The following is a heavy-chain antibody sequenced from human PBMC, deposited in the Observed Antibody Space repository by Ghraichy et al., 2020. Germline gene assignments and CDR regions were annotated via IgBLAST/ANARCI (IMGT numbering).Heavy chain of an antibody. D-gene: IGHD4-23*01. Sequence: GSLRLSCVASGFTFSGFNMNWVRQSPGKGLEWLSYITSSSRTIFYADSVKGRFTISRDNAQNSLYLQMNSLRDEDTAIYYCARASKVVRFYYYDGMDIWGQGTTVTVSS. J-gene: IGHJ6*02. CDR3: ARASKVVRFYYYDGMDI. V-gene: IGHV3-48*02. CDR1: GFTFSGFN. CDR2: ITSSSRTI.